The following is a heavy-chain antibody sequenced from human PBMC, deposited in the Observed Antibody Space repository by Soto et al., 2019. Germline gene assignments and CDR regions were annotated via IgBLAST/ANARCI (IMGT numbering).Heavy chain of an antibody. CDR1: GGSISSGGYY. D-gene: IGHD3-22*01. J-gene: IGHJ4*02. Sequence: SETLSLTCTVSGGSISSGGYYWSWIRQHPGKGLEWIGYIYYSGSTYYNPSLKSRVTISVDTSKNQFSLKLSSVTAADTAVYYCATGGDYYDSSGYPQGFDYWGQGTLVTVSS. CDR3: ATGGDYYDSSGYPQGFDY. V-gene: IGHV4-31*03. CDR2: IYYSGST.